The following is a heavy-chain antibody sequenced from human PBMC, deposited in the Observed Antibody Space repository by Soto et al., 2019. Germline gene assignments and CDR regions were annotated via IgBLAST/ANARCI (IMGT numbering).Heavy chain of an antibody. Sequence: EVQLVESGGGLVQPGGSLRLSCATSGFILSDCAMNWVRQAPGKGLEWVSYISSSSSVIDYADCVKGRFTLSRDNARNSLYLKMNSLRAEHTAVYYCARDLRWGYNWYYYMDVCRKGTPVTVSS. CDR3: ARDLRWGYNWYYYMDV. CDR1: GFILSDCA. CDR2: ISSSSSVI. V-gene: IGHV3-48*01. J-gene: IGHJ6*03. D-gene: IGHD1-20*01.